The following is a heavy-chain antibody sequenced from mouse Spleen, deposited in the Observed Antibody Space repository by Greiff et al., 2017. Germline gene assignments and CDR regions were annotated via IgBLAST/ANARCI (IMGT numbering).Heavy chain of an antibody. J-gene: IGHJ1*01. Sequence: EVQLQESGPSLVKPSQTLSLTCSVTGDSITSGYWNWIRKFPGNKLEYMGYISYSGSTYYNPSLKSRISITRDTSKNQYYLQLNSVTTEDTATYYCARYEVRRSAYFDVWGAGTTVTVSS. CDR2: ISYSGST. CDR3: ARYEVRRSAYFDV. D-gene: IGHD2-14*01. CDR1: GDSITSGY. V-gene: IGHV3-8*02.